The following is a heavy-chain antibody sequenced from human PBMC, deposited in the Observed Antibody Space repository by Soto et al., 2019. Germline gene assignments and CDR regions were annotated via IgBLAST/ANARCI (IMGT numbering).Heavy chain of an antibody. D-gene: IGHD1-26*01. Sequence: PVGSLRLSCAASGFTFSSYSMNWVRQAPGKGLVWVSLINSDGSSTGYADSVKGRFTISRDNAKNTLYLQMNSLRAEDTAVYYCARGSIVGTTIYYYGMDVWGQGTTVTVSS. CDR3: ARGSIVGTTIYYYGMDV. J-gene: IGHJ6*02. CDR2: INSDGSST. CDR1: GFTFSSYS. V-gene: IGHV3-74*01.